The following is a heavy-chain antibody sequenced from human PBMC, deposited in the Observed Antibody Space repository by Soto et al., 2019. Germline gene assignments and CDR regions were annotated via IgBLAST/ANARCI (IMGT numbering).Heavy chain of an antibody. D-gene: IGHD2-15*01. Sequence: QVQLQESGPGLVKPSQTLSLTCTVSGGSISSGGYYWIWIRQHPGKGLEWIGYIYYSGSTYYNPSLKCRGTISVETSKNHCSLKLSSVTAADTAVYYCARGGHCSGGSCYELFDYWGQGTLVTVSS. J-gene: IGHJ4*02. CDR2: IYYSGST. CDR1: GGSISSGGYY. V-gene: IGHV4-31*03. CDR3: ARGGHCSGGSCYELFDY.